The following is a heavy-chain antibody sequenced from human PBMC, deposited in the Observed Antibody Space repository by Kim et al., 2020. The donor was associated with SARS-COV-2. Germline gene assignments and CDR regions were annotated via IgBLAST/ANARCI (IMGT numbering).Heavy chain of an antibody. CDR2: ISGSGGST. J-gene: IGHJ4*02. CDR3: AKDLSWVELGGVLRYFDWLLGAFDY. D-gene: IGHD3-9*01. Sequence: GGSLRLSCAASGFTFSSYAMSWVRQAPGKGLEWVSAISGSGGSTYYADSVKGRFTISRDNSKNTLYLQMNSLRAEDTAVYYCAKDLSWVELGGVLRYFDWLLGAFDYWGQGTLVTVSS. CDR1: GFTFSSYA. V-gene: IGHV3-23*01.